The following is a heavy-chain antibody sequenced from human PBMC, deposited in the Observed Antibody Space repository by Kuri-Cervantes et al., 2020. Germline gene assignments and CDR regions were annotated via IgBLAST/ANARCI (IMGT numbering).Heavy chain of an antibody. CDR3: ARGLHYDFWSGYYTPYGMDV. D-gene: IGHD3-3*01. CDR1: GGSISSSNW. V-gene: IGHV4-4*02. J-gene: IGHJ6*02. Sequence: SETLSLTCTVSGGSISSSNWWSWVRQPPGKGLEWIGEIYHSGSTNYNPSLKSRVTISVDKSKNQFSLKLSSVTAADTAVYYCARGLHYDFWSGYYTPYGMDVWGQGTTVTVSS. CDR2: IYHSGST.